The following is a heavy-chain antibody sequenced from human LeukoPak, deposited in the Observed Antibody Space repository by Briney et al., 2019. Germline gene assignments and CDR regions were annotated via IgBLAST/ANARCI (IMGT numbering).Heavy chain of an antibody. J-gene: IGHJ6*03. V-gene: IGHV1-24*01. Sequence: ASVKVSCKVSGYTLTELSMHWVRQAPGKGLEWMGGFDPEDGETIYAQKFQGRVTMTEDTSTDTAYMELRSLRSDDTAVYYCARDHYYDILAGYHRASYYYYMDVWGKGTTVTVSS. CDR2: FDPEDGET. CDR1: GYTLTELS. CDR3: ARDHYYDILAGYHRASYYYYMDV. D-gene: IGHD3-9*01.